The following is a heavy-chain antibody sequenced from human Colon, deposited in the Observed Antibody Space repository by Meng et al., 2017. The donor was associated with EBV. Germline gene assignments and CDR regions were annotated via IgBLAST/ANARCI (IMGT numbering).Heavy chain of an antibody. CDR1: GGAISSNIR. Sequence: QVQPQGPGPGLVTPSGTRSITCGVSGGAISSNIRWTWVRQPPGKGLEWIGDIDDSGSTNYNPSLNSRISISLDKSKNHFSLKVNSVTAADTAVYYCARGKQDAWELLAYWGQGALVTVSS. CDR2: IDDSGST. J-gene: IGHJ4*02. D-gene: IGHD1-26*01. V-gene: IGHV4-4*02. CDR3: ARGKQDAWELLAY.